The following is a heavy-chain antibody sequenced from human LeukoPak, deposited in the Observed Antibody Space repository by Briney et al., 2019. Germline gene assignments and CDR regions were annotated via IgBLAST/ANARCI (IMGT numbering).Heavy chain of an antibody. V-gene: IGHV3-7*02. CDR1: GFFFSTYW. CDR2: IKEDGSEI. Sequence: GGSLRLSCAASGFFFSTYWMSWVPQAPGKGLEWVANIKEDGSEIYYVGSVKGRFTISRDNAKKSLYLQMNSLRDEDTAVYYCVRGRANRFEYWGQGSLVTVSS. J-gene: IGHJ4*02. D-gene: IGHD1-14*01. CDR3: VRGRANRFEY.